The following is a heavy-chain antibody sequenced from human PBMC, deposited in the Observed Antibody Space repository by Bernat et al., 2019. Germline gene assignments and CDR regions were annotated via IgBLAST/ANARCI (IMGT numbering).Heavy chain of an antibody. CDR1: GGSISSSSYY. CDR3: ARLVGVTADY. D-gene: IGHD2-21*02. Sequence: QLQLQESGPGLVKPLETLSLTCTVSGGSISSSSYYCGWIRQPPGKGLEWIGSIYYSGSTYYNPSLKSRVTVSVDTSKNQFSLKLSAVTAADTAVYYCARLVGVTADYWGQGTLVTVSS. J-gene: IGHJ4*02. V-gene: IGHV4-39*01. CDR2: IYYSGST.